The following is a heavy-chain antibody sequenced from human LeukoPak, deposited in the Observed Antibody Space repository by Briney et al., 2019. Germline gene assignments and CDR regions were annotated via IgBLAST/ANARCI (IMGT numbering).Heavy chain of an antibody. CDR2: TWYDGRNK. CDR3: ARELFGSGSCPDY. D-gene: IGHD3-10*01. V-gene: IGHV3-33*08. CDR1: GFTFSSYW. Sequence: GGSLRLSCAASGFTFSSYWMSWGRQAPGKGLEWVSLTWYDGRNKYYADSVKGRFTISIDNSKNMVYLHMNSLRADDTAVYYCARELFGSGSCPDYWGQGTLVTVSS. J-gene: IGHJ4*02.